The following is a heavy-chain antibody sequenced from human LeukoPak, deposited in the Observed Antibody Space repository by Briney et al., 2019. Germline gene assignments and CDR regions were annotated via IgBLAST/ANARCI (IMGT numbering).Heavy chain of an antibody. CDR3: ARLPDYYSRHGAPG. CDR2: INHYGST. V-gene: IGHV4-34*01. CDR1: GESLSNYY. D-gene: IGHD3-10*01. J-gene: IGHJ4*02. Sequence: SETLSLTCAVCGESLSNYYWSWIRQPPGKGLEWIGEINHYGSTNYNPSLKSRITISVDTSKNQLSLKLSSVTAADTAVYYCARLPDYYSRHGAPGWGQGTLVTVSS.